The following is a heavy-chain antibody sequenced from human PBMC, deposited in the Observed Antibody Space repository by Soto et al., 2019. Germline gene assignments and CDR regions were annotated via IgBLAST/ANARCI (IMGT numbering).Heavy chain of an antibody. V-gene: IGHV4-30-2*01. D-gene: IGHD1-26*01. CDR2: IYHSGST. Sequence: PSETLSLTCAVSGGSISSGGYSWSWIRQPPGKGLEWIGYIYHSGSTYYNPSLKSRVTISVDRSKNQFSLKLSSVTAADTAVYYCVKGGSSKFDPWGQGTLVTVS. J-gene: IGHJ5*02. CDR3: VKGGSSKFDP. CDR1: GGSISSGGYS.